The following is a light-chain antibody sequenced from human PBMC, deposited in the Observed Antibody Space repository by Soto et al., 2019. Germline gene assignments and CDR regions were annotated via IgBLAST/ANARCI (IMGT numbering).Light chain of an antibody. CDR2: NVS. Sequence: QPALNQPASVSGSHGQSITISCTGTSSDVGGYNSVSWYQQHPGKAPKLMIYNVSNRPSGVSNRFSGSKSGNTASLTISGLQAEDEADYYCSSYTSSSTYVFGTGTKVTVL. CDR1: SSDVGGYNS. J-gene: IGLJ1*01. V-gene: IGLV2-14*01. CDR3: SSYTSSSTYV.